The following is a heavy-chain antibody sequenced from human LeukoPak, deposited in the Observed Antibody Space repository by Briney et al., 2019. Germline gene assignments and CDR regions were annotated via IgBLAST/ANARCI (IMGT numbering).Heavy chain of an antibody. D-gene: IGHD6-19*01. CDR1: GGSFSGYY. Sequence: SETLSLTCAVYGGSFSGYYWSWIRQPPGKGLEWIGEINHSGSTNYNQSLKSRVTISVDTSKNQFPLKLSSVTAADTAVYYCARGVIGGGWYNYWGQGTLVTVSS. J-gene: IGHJ4*02. CDR3: ARGVIGGGWYNY. V-gene: IGHV4-34*01. CDR2: INHSGST.